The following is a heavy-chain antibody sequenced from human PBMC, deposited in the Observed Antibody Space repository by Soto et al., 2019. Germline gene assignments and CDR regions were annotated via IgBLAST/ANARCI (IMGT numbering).Heavy chain of an antibody. J-gene: IGHJ6*02. D-gene: IGHD1-1*01. CDR1: GYTFTSYD. CDR3: ARERTGTTSMDV. CDR2: MNPNSGNT. Sequence: QVQLVQSGAEVKKPGASVKVSCRASGYTFTSYDINWVRQATGQGLEWMGWMNPNSGNTGYAQKFRGRVTMTRNTSISTVYMELSSLRSEDTAVYYCARERTGTTSMDVWGQGTTVTVSS. V-gene: IGHV1-8*01.